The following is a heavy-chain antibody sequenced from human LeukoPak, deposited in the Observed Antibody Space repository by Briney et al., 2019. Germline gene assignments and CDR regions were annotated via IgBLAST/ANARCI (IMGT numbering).Heavy chain of an antibody. D-gene: IGHD3-10*01. CDR2: IYYSGNT. V-gene: IGHV4-39*07. CDR3: ARDHSYYFGSQTSTLDV. CDR1: GGSISSSSYY. Sequence: ASETLSLTCTVSGGSISSSSYYWVWIRQPPGKGLEWIGSIYYSGNTYYNPSLKSRVTISVDTSKNRFSLKLNSVTAADTAVYYCARDHSYYFGSQTSTLDVWGQGTAVTVSS. J-gene: IGHJ6*02.